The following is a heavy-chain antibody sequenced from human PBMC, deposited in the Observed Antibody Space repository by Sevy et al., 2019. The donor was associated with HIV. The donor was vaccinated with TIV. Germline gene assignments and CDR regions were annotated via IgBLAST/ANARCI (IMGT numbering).Heavy chain of an antibody. CDR1: GFTFSSYW. D-gene: IGHD6-13*01. J-gene: IGHJ2*01. Sequence: GGSLRLSCAASGFTFSSYWMSWVRQAPGKGLEWVANIKQDGSEKYYVDFVKGRFTISRDNAKNPLYLEMNSQRAEDRAVSYCAGQQLVIYWYFDLWGRGTLVTVSS. CDR3: AGQQLVIYWYFDL. CDR2: IKQDGSEK. V-gene: IGHV3-7*01.